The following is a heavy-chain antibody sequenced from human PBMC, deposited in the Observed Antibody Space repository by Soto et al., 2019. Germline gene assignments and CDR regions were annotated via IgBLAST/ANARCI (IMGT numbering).Heavy chain of an antibody. CDR2: ISSSSSTI. V-gene: IGHV3-48*02. D-gene: IGHD3-22*01. J-gene: IGHJ4*02. CDR3: ARGLYYYDSSGYWGY. Sequence: EVQLVESGGGLVQPGGSLRLSCAASGFTFSSYSMNWVRQAPGKGLEWVSYISSSSSTIYYADSVKGRFTISRDNAKNSLYLQMNSLRDEDTAVCYCARGLYYYDSSGYWGYWGQGTLVTVSS. CDR1: GFTFSSYS.